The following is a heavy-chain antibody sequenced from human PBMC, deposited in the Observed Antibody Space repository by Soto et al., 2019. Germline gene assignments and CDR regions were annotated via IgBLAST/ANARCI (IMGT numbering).Heavy chain of an antibody. Sequence: GASVKVSCKASGYTFTSYYIHWVRQAPGQGLEWMGIINPSGGSTTYAQKFQGRVTMTRDTSTSTVYMELSSLRSEDTAVYYCTRAQSYGAFDIWGQGTMVTVSS. V-gene: IGHV1-46*03. CDR3: TRAQSYGAFDI. J-gene: IGHJ3*02. D-gene: IGHD4-17*01. CDR1: GYTFTSYY. CDR2: INPSGGST.